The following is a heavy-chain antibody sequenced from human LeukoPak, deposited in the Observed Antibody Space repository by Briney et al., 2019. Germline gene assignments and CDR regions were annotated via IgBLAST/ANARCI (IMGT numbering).Heavy chain of an antibody. D-gene: IGHD4-17*01. CDR2: ISAYNGNT. J-gene: IGHJ5*02. CDR3: ARVSAVTTFRGPFDP. CDR1: GYTFTSYG. V-gene: IGHV1-18*01. Sequence: ASVTVSCKASGYTFTSYGVSWVRQAPGQGLEWMGWISAYNGNTNYAQKLQGRVTMTTDTSTSTAYMELRSLRSDDTAVYYCARVSAVTTFRGPFDPWGQGTLVTVSS.